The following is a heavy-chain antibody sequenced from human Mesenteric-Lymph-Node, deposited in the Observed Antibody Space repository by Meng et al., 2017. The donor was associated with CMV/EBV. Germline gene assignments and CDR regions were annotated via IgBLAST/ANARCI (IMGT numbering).Heavy chain of an antibody. CDR2: ISGGGSTI. V-gene: IGHV3-11*04. CDR3: ARVGYYYGMDV. CDR1: QFTFGDYY. J-gene: IGHJ6*02. Sequence: GESLMISCAASQFTFGDYYMSWIRQSPGKGLEWVSHISGGGSTIYYADSVKGRFTNSRDNAKNSLYLQMNSLRAEDTAVYYCARVGYYYGMDVWGQGTTVTVSS.